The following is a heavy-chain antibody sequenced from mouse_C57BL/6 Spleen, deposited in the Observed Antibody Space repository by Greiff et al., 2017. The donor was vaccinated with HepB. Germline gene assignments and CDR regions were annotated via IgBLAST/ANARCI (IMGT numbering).Heavy chain of an antibody. D-gene: IGHD1-1*01. Sequence: VQLKESGGGLVQPKGSLKLSCAASGFSFNTYAMNWVRQAPGKGLEWVARIRSKSNNYATYYADSVKDRFTISRDDSESMLYLQMNNLKTEDTAMYYCVSYYYGSSYGYFDVWGTGTTVTVSS. CDR3: VSYYYGSSYGYFDV. J-gene: IGHJ1*03. V-gene: IGHV10-1*01. CDR2: IRSKSNNYAT. CDR1: GFSFNTYA.